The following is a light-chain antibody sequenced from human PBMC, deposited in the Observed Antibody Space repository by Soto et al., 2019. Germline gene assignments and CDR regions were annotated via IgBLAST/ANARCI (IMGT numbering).Light chain of an antibody. CDR2: DAS. CDR3: QQRNNWPLT. V-gene: IGKV3-11*01. CDR1: QSVSSY. J-gene: IGKJ4*01. Sequence: EIVLTQSPATLSLSPGETATLSCRASQSVSSYLAWYPQKPGQSPRPLIYDASMRATGIPARFSGSGSGTEFTLTISSLEPEDFALYYYQQRNNWPLTFGGGTKVEIK.